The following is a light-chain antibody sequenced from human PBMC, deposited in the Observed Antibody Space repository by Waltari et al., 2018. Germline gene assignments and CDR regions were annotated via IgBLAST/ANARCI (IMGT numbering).Light chain of an antibody. CDR1: SGHSSNI. J-gene: IGLJ3*02. CDR2: INSDGSH. V-gene: IGLV4-69*01. CDR3: QTGGHGTWV. Sequence: QLVLTQSPSASASLGASVKLTCTLDSGHSSNIVAWRHKQPEKGPRYLMKINSDGSHSKGDEIPDRFSGSSSGAERYLTISSVQSEDEADYYCQTGGHGTWVFGGGTKLTVL.